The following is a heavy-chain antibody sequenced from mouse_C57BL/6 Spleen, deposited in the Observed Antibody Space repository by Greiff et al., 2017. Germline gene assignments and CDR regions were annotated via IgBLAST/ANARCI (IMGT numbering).Heavy chain of an antibody. D-gene: IGHD3-2*02. CDR2: ISSGSSTI. Sequence: DVQLVESGGGLVKPGGSLKLSCAASGFTFSDYGMHWVRQAPEKGLEWVAYISSGSSTIYYADTVKGRFTISRDNAKNTLFLQMTSLRSEDTAMYYCARRTQATMDYWGQGTSVTVSS. CDR1: GFTFSDYG. V-gene: IGHV5-17*01. J-gene: IGHJ4*01. CDR3: ARRTQATMDY.